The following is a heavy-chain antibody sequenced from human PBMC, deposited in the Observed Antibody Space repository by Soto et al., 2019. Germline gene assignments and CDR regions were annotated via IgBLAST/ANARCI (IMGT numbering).Heavy chain of an antibody. CDR3: AKMGAGSGSYRGYYFDY. V-gene: IGHV3-23*01. Sequence: PGGSLRLSCAASGFTFSSYAMSWVRQAPGKGLEWVSAISGSGGSTYYADSVKGRFTISRDNSKNTLYLQMNSLRAEDTAVYYCAKMGAGSGSYRGYYFDYWGQGTLVTVSS. D-gene: IGHD3-10*01. J-gene: IGHJ4*02. CDR2: ISGSGGST. CDR1: GFTFSSYA.